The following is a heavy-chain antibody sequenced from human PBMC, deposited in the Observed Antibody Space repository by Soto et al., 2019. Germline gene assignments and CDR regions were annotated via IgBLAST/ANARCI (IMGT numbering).Heavy chain of an antibody. V-gene: IGHV4-31*03. CDR2: IYYSGST. D-gene: IGHD2-15*01. CDR1: GGSISSGGYY. Sequence: PSETLSLTCTVSGGSISSGGYYWSWIRHHPGKGLEWIGYIYYSGSTYYNPSLKSRVTISVDTSKNQFSLKLRSVTAADTAVYYCARSEYCSGGSCYPYFDYWGQGTLVTVSS. J-gene: IGHJ4*02. CDR3: ARSEYCSGGSCYPYFDY.